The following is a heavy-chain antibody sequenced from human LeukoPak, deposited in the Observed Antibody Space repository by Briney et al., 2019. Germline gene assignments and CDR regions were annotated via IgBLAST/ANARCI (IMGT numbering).Heavy chain of an antibody. V-gene: IGHV3-48*04. CDR2: ISSTSSII. J-gene: IGHJ4*02. CDR1: GSTFGSHT. Sequence: GGSLRLSCAASGSTFGSHTMNWVRQAPGKGLEWISYISSTSSIIYYADSVKGRFTVSRDNAKNSLYLQMSSLRVEDTAVYYCARNLPAADYWGQGTLVTVSS. CDR3: ARNLPAADY. D-gene: IGHD2-2*01.